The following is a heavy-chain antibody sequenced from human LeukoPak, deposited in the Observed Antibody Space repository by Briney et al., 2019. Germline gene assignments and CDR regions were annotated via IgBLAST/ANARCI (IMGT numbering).Heavy chain of an antibody. D-gene: IGHD5-12*01. Sequence: ASLKVSCKTSGYTFTGYHIHWVRQAPGQGLEWMGWINPNSGGTNYAQKFKGRVTMTRDMSISTAYMELSRLRSDDTALYYCASAGNEYGGYVVDYWGQGTLVTVSS. V-gene: IGHV1-2*02. J-gene: IGHJ4*02. CDR3: ASAGNEYGGYVVDY. CDR2: INPNSGGT. CDR1: GYTFTGYH.